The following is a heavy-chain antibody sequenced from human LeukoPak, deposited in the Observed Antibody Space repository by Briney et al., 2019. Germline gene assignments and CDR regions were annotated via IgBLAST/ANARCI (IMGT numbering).Heavy chain of an antibody. CDR2: ISGSGGNT. J-gene: IGHJ6*02. Sequence: PGGSLRLSCAASGFTFSSYAMSWVRQAPGKGLEWVSVISGSGGNTYYADSVKGRFTISRDNSKNTLYLQMNSLRAEDTAVYYCAKARSGYNYYYYGMDVWGQGTTVTVSS. D-gene: IGHD3-3*01. CDR1: GFTFSSYA. V-gene: IGHV3-23*01. CDR3: AKARSGYNYYYYGMDV.